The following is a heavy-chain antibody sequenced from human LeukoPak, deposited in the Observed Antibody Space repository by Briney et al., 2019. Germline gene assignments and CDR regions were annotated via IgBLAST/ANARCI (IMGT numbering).Heavy chain of an antibody. V-gene: IGHV3-30*02. CDR3: AKDDFR. D-gene: IGHD3/OR15-3a*01. CDR1: GFTFSNCG. CDR2: IPFDGSNK. Sequence: GGSLRLSCAASGFTFSNCGMHWVRQAPGKGLEWVSFIPFDGSNKYYADSVKGRFTISRDNSKNTLYLQMNGLRAEDTAVYYCAKDDFRWGQGTLVTVSS. J-gene: IGHJ4*02.